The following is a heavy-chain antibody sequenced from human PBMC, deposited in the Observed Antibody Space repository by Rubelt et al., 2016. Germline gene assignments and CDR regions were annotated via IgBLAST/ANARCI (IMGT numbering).Heavy chain of an antibody. CDR1: GGSISSYY. CDR2: IYYSGST. Sequence: QVQLQESGPGLVKPSETLSLTCTVSGGSISSYYWSWIRQPPGKGLEWIGYIYYSGSTNYNPSLKSLVTISVDTSKNQFSLKLSSVTAADAAVYYCARGRFPSDYWGQGTLVTVSS. J-gene: IGHJ4*02. CDR3: ARGRFPSDY. V-gene: IGHV4-59*08. D-gene: IGHD3-3*01.